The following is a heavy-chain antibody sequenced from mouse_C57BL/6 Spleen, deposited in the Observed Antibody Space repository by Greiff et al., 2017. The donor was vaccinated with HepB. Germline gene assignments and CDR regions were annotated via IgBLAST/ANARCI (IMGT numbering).Heavy chain of an antibody. CDR2: IYPGSGST. Sequence: QVQLQQSGAELVKPGASVKMSCKASGYTFTSYWITWVKQRPGQGLEWIGDIYPGSGSTNYNEKFKSKATLTVDTSSSTAYMQLSSLTSEDSAVYYCAGYYYGSSYHWYFDVWGTGTTVTVSS. CDR1: GYTFTSYW. J-gene: IGHJ1*03. D-gene: IGHD1-1*01. CDR3: AGYYYGSSYHWYFDV. V-gene: IGHV1-55*01.